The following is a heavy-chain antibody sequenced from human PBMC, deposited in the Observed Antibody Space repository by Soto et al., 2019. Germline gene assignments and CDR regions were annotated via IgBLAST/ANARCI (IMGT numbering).Heavy chain of an antibody. Sequence: QVQLQESGPGLVKPSQTLSLTCTVSGGSISSGGYYWSWIRQHPGKGLEWIGYIYYSGSTYYNPSLKSRVTIAVDTSKNQFSLKLSSVTAADTAVYYCARGVTMVRGVIHTPYFDYWGQGTLVTVSS. CDR1: GGSISSGGYY. D-gene: IGHD3-10*01. V-gene: IGHV4-31*03. J-gene: IGHJ4*02. CDR2: IYYSGST. CDR3: ARGVTMVRGVIHTPYFDY.